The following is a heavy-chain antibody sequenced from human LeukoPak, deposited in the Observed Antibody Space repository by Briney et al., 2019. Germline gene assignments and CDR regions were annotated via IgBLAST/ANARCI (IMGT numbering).Heavy chain of an antibody. Sequence: ASVKVSCKASGYTLTGYYMHWVRQAPGQGLEWMGWINPNSGGTNYAQKFQGWVTMTRDTSISTAYMELSRLRSDDTAVYYCARSRITMVRGVISSGFDPWGQGTLVTVSS. CDR2: INPNSGGT. CDR1: GYTLTGYY. CDR3: ARSRITMVRGVISSGFDP. D-gene: IGHD3-10*01. J-gene: IGHJ5*02. V-gene: IGHV1-2*04.